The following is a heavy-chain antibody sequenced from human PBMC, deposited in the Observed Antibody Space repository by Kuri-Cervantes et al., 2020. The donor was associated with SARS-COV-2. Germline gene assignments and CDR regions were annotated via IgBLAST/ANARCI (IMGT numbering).Heavy chain of an antibody. V-gene: IGHV1-69*06. J-gene: IGHJ6*02. Sequence: SVKVSCKASGGTFSSYAISWVRQAPGQGLEWMGGIIPIFRTANYAQKFQGRVTITADKSTSTAYMELSSLRSEDTAVYYCAREVAAPRTSGYYGMDVWGQGTTVTVSS. CDR2: IIPIFRTA. D-gene: IGHD6-6*01. CDR3: AREVAAPRTSGYYGMDV. CDR1: GGTFSSYA.